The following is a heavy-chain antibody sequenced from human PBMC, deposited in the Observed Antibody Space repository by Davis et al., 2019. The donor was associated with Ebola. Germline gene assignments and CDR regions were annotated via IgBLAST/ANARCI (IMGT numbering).Heavy chain of an antibody. J-gene: IGHJ3*02. CDR1: GFTFRRYA. V-gene: IGHV3-23*01. Sequence: PGGSLRLSCPASGFTFRRYAMSWVSRAQGGGLEWVSSMTYRGRRTWYGDSVKGCFTVSRDYFKDTLYLQMNSLRVEDTAVYYCAREGDHYGSESHRDGFDIWGRGTMVAVSS. D-gene: IGHD3-10*01. CDR3: AREGDHYGSESHRDGFDI. CDR2: MTYRGRRT.